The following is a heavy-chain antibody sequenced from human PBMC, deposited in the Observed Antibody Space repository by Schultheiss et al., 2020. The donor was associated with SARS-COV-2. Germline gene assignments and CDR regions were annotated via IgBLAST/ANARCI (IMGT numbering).Heavy chain of an antibody. CDR1: GFTFSSYG. CDR2: IWYDGSNK. J-gene: IGHJ4*02. D-gene: IGHD2-21*01. CDR3: AKDMAADSYFDY. Sequence: GASLKISCAASGFTFSSYGMHWVRQAPGKGLEWVPVIWYDGSNKYYADSVKGRFTISRDNSKNTLYLQMNSLRAEDTALYYCAKDMAADSYFDYWGQGTLVTVSS. V-gene: IGHV3-30*02.